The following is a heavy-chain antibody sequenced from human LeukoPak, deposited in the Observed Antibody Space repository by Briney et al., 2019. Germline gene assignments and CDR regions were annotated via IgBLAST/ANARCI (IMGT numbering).Heavy chain of an antibody. J-gene: IGHJ4*02. CDR2: INHSGST. D-gene: IGHD5-18*01. CDR1: GGSFSGYY. CDR3: ARVGYSYGSAFDY. V-gene: IGHV4-34*09. Sequence: SETLSLTCAVYGGSFSGYYWSWIRQPPGKGLEWIGEINHSGSTNYNPSLKSRVTISVDTSKNQFSLKLSSVTAADTAVYYCARVGYSYGSAFDYWGQGTLVTVSS.